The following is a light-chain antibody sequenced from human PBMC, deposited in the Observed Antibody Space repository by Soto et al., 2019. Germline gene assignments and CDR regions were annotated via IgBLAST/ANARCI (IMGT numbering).Light chain of an antibody. CDR2: DVH. J-gene: IGLJ2*01. CDR3: SSYRSGSTLE. Sequence: QSALTQPASVSGSPGQSITISCTGTSSDVGGSNYVSWYQQHPGKAPNLMIYDVHNRPSGISNRFSGSKSGNTASLTISGLQAEDEADYYCSSYRSGSTLEFGGGTKLTVL. V-gene: IGLV2-14*01. CDR1: SSDVGGSNY.